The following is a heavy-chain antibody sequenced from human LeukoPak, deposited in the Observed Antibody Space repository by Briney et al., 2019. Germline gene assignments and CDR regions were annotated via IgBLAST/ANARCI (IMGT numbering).Heavy chain of an antibody. CDR2: IYYSGST. CDR3: ARMQGEITIFGVVNADYFDY. CDR1: GGSFSGYY. Sequence: SETLSLTCAVYGGSFSGYYWSWIRQHPGKGLEWIGYIYYSGSTYYNPSLKSRVTISVDTSKNQFSLKLSSVTAADTAVYFCARMQGEITIFGVVNADYFDYWGQGTLVTVSS. D-gene: IGHD3-3*01. J-gene: IGHJ4*02. V-gene: IGHV4-31*11.